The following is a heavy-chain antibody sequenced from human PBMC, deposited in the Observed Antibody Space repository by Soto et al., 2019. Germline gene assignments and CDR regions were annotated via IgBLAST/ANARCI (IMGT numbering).Heavy chain of an antibody. CDR2: INSDGSST. Sequence: GGSLRLSCAASGFTFSSYWMHWVRQAPGKGLVWVSRINSDGSSTSYADSVKGRFTISRDNAKNTLYLQMNSLRAEDTAVYYCARDGYSSSWYLLDYYCGMDVWGQGTTVTVSS. CDR1: GFTFSSYW. V-gene: IGHV3-74*01. CDR3: ARDGYSSSWYLLDYYCGMDV. D-gene: IGHD6-13*01. J-gene: IGHJ6*02.